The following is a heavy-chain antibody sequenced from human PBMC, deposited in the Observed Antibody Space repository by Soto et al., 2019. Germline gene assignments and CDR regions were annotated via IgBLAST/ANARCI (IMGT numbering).Heavy chain of an antibody. Sequence: ASVKVSCKASGYTFTSYGISWVRQAPGQGLEWMGWISAYNGNTNYAQKLQGRVTMTTDTSTSTAYMELRSLRSDDTAVYYCARDRDYDFWSVYAPYYFDYWGQETLVTVSS. D-gene: IGHD3-3*01. V-gene: IGHV1-18*01. CDR1: GYTFTSYG. CDR3: ARDRDYDFWSVYAPYYFDY. J-gene: IGHJ4*02. CDR2: ISAYNGNT.